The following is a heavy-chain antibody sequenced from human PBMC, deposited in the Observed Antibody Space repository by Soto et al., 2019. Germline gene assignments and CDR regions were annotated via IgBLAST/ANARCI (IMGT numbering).Heavy chain of an antibody. CDR1: GFTFTSSA. Sequence: QMQLVQSGPAVKKPGTSVKVSCKASGFTFTSSAVQWVRQARGQRLEWIGWIGVGSGHRHYAQKFQERVTITRDMSTNTAYMELSSLRSEDTAVYYCAALGVNFDHWGQGTLVTVSS. CDR3: AALGVNFDH. CDR2: IGVGSGHR. J-gene: IGHJ4*02. V-gene: IGHV1-58*01. D-gene: IGHD2-8*01.